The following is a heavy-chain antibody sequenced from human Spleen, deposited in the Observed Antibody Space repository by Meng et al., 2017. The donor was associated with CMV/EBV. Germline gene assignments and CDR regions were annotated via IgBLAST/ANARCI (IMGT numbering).Heavy chain of an antibody. Sequence: PENLSLTCTVSGYSISIGYYWGWIRQPPGKGLEWIASVYFSGSAYYNPSLKSRVTISIDTSKNQFSLTLNSATAADTAVYYCARIVRYCTTATCYPNWLDPWGQGTLVTVSS. CDR3: ARIVRYCTTATCYPNWLDP. J-gene: IGHJ5*02. CDR2: VYFSGSA. V-gene: IGHV4-38-2*02. CDR1: GYSISIGYY. D-gene: IGHD2-8*01.